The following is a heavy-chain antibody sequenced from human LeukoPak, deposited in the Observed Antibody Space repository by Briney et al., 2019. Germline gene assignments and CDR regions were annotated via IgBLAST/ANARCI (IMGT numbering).Heavy chain of an antibody. V-gene: IGHV4-59*08. CDR2: IYYSGST. J-gene: IGHJ4*02. CDR1: SGSINDYH. CDR3: ARHHGQLGGSDY. D-gene: IGHD6-6*01. Sequence: SETLSLTCTVSSGSINDYHWSWIRQPPGKGLEWIGHIYYSGSTNYNPSLKSRVTISVDTSKNQFSLKLSSVTAADTAVYYCARHHGQLGGSDYWGQGTLVTVSS.